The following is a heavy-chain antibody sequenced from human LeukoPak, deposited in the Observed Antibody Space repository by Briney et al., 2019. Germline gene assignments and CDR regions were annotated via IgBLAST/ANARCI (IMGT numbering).Heavy chain of an antibody. CDR2: INPNSSGT. D-gene: IGHD6-13*01. J-gene: IGHJ4*02. CDR3: ARGSCEPYSSSCQLDY. Sequence: ASVKVSCKASGYTFTDYYMHWVRQTPGQGLEWMGLINPNSSGTNYAQKFQGRVTMTRYTSISTAYMELSRLRSDDTDVYYCARGSCEPYSSSCQLDYWGQGTLVTVSS. V-gene: IGHV1-2*02. CDR1: GYTFTDYY.